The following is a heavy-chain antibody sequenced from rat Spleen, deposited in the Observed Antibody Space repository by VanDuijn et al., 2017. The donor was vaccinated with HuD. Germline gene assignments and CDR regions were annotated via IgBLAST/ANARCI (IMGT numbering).Heavy chain of an antibody. CDR2: MWGDGST. CDR3: ARDVANYYDGTYGVMAV. J-gene: IGHJ4*01. V-gene: IGHV2-15*01. CDR1: GFSLFSYT. D-gene: IGHD1-12*02. Sequence: QVQLKESGPDLVRPSQTLSLTCTVSGFSLFSYTVSWVRQPPGKGLEWMGGMWGDGSTDYNSSLKSRLSISRDTSKSQVFLKMNSLQTEDIATYYCARDVANYYDGTYGVMAVWGQGASVTVSS.